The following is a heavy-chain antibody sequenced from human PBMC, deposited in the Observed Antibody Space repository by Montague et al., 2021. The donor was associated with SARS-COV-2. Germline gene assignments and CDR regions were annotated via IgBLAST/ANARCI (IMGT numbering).Heavy chain of an antibody. D-gene: IGHD2-15*01. CDR3: ARGPVDDNCSGGSCYSRYYYGMDV. CDR2: INHSGST. Sequence: SETLSLTRALYGGSFSGYYWSWIRQPPGKGLEWIGEINHSGSTNXNPSLKSRVTISVDTSKNQFSLKLSSVTAADTAVYYCARGPVDDNCSGGSCYSRYYYGMDVWGQGTTVTVSS. V-gene: IGHV4-34*01. CDR1: GGSFSGYY. J-gene: IGHJ6*02.